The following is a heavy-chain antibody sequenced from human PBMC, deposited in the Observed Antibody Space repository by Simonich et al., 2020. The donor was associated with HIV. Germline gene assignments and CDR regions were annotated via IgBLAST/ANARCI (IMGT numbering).Heavy chain of an antibody. CDR2: NNPSGST. V-gene: IGHV4-34*01. CDR1: GGSFSGYY. J-gene: IGHJ1*01. CDR3: ARLTAGGLGEYFQH. Sequence: QVQLQQWGAGLLKPSETLSLTCAVYGGSFSGYYWSWLRQPPGKGLEWIGENNPSGSTNYNPSLKSRVTISVDTSKNQFSLKLSSVTAADTAVYYCARLTAGGLGEYFQHWGQGTLVTVSS. D-gene: IGHD6-13*01.